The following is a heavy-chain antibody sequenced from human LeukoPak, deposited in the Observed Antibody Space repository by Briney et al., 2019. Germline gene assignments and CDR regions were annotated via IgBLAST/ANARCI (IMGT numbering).Heavy chain of an antibody. Sequence: GGSLRLSCAASGFTFSSYGMSWVRQAPGKGLEWVSAISGSGGSTYYADSVKGRFTISRDNSKNTLYLQMNSLRAEDTALYYCARDRGVDTAMVNWFDPWGQGTLVTVSS. J-gene: IGHJ5*02. CDR1: GFTFSSYG. CDR3: ARDRGVDTAMVNWFDP. V-gene: IGHV3-23*01. CDR2: ISGSGGST. D-gene: IGHD5-18*01.